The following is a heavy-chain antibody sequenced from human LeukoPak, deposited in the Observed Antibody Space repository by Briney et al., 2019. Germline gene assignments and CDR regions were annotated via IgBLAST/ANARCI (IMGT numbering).Heavy chain of an antibody. CDR1: GYTFTGYY. V-gene: IGHV1-2*02. Sequence: ASVKVSCKASGYTFTGYYMHWVRQAPGQGLEWMGWINPNSGGTNYAQKFQGRVTMTRDTSISTAYMELSRLRSDDTAVYYCARDLGQWLVVCYYMDVWGKGTTVTISS. CDR2: INPNSGGT. J-gene: IGHJ6*03. CDR3: ARDLGQWLVVCYYMDV. D-gene: IGHD6-19*01.